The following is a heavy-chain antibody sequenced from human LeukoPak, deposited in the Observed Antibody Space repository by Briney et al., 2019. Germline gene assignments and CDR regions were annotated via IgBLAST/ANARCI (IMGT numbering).Heavy chain of an antibody. CDR3: AKGLFSAFDKYLDS. CDR1: GFDFESYT. V-gene: IGHV3-21*04. CDR2: ISATSSDI. D-gene: IGHD5-12*01. Sequence: PGGSLRLSCAASGFDFESYTMTWVRQAPGKGLEWVSLISATSSDINYAESVRGRFTITRDNAKNSLFLQMDSLRVEDTAIYYCAKGLFSAFDKYLDSWGQGTLVTVSS. J-gene: IGHJ4*02.